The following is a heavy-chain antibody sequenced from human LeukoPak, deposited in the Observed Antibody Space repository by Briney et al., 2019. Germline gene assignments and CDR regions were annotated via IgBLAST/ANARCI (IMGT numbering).Heavy chain of an antibody. J-gene: IGHJ6*02. CDR3: ASFHIAADYGMDV. Sequence: PSETLSLTCTVSGGSISSGGYYWSWIRQHPGKGLEWIGYIYYSGSTNYNPSLKSRVTISVDTSKNQFSLKLSSVTAADTAVYYCASFHIAADYGMDVWGQGTTVTVSS. CDR2: IYYSGST. V-gene: IGHV4-61*08. D-gene: IGHD6-13*01. CDR1: GGSISSGGYY.